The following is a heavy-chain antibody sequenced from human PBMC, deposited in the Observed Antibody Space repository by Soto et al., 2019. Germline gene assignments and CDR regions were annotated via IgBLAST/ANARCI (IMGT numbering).Heavy chain of an antibody. Sequence: SETLSLTCTVSGGSISSSYSYWGWIRQPPGKGLEWIGSIYYSGNTYYNASLKSRVTISVDTSKNQFSLKLTSVTAADTAVYYCARPQGSTSMYHWLDPWGQGTMVTVSS. CDR2: IYYSGNT. J-gene: IGHJ5*02. CDR1: GGSISSSYSY. V-gene: IGHV4-39*01. CDR3: ARPQGSTSMYHWLDP. D-gene: IGHD3-10*01.